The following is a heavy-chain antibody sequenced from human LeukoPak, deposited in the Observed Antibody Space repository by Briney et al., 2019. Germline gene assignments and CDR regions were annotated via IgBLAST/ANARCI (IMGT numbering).Heavy chain of an antibody. D-gene: IGHD6-19*01. CDR2: INTDGSST. Sequence: GGSLRLSCAASGFTFSSYWMHWVRQAPGKGLVWVSRINTDGSSTSYADSVKGRFTISRDNAKNTLYLQMNSLRAEDTAVYYCAPSSLTFSNGWYGYWGRGTLVTVSS. CDR3: APSSLTFSNGWYGY. V-gene: IGHV3-74*01. J-gene: IGHJ4*02. CDR1: GFTFSSYW.